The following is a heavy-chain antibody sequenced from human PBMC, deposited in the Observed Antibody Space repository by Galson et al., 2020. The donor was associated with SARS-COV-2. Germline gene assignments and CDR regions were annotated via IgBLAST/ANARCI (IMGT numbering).Heavy chain of an antibody. Sequence: SETLSLTCTVSGGSISSGGYYWSWIRQHPGKGLEWIGYISYSGSTYYNPSLKSRVTISVDTSKNQFSLKLSSVTAADTAVYYCARDTMVSGAFDIWGQGTMVTVSS. CDR1: GGSISSGGYY. D-gene: IGHD3-10*01. J-gene: IGHJ3*02. V-gene: IGHV4-31*03. CDR2: ISYSGST. CDR3: ARDTMVSGAFDI.